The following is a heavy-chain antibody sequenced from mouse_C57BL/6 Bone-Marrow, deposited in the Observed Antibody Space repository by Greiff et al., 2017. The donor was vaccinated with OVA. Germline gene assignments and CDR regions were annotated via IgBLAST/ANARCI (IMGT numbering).Heavy chain of an antibody. D-gene: IGHD1-1*01. CDR3: ARLTTVVDY. CDR2: ISSGGSYT. Sequence: EVNVVESGGDLVKPGGSLKLSCAASGFTFSSYGMSWVRQTPDKRLEWVATISSGGSYTYYPDSVKGRFTISRDNAKNTLYLQMSSLKSEDTAMYYCARLTTVVDYWGQGTTLTVSS. V-gene: IGHV5-6*01. CDR1: GFTFSSYG. J-gene: IGHJ2*01.